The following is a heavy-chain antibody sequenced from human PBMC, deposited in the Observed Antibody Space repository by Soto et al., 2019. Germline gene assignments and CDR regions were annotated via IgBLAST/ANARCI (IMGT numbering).Heavy chain of an antibody. D-gene: IGHD3-3*02. V-gene: IGHV4-39*01. CDR2: IYYSGST. CDR1: GGSIISSSYY. J-gene: IGHJ5*02. CDR3: ASPKIAFYNWLDP. Sequence: PSETLSLTCTVSGGSIISSSYYWGWIRQPPGKGLEWIGSIYYSGSTYYNPSLKSRVTISVDTSKNQFSLKLSSVTAADTAVYYCASPKIAFYNWLDPWGQGTLVTVSS.